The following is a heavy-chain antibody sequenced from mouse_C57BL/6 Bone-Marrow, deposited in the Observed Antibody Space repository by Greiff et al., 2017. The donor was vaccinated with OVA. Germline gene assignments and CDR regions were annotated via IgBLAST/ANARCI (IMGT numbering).Heavy chain of an antibody. D-gene: IGHD2-4*01. Sequence: QVQLKQPGAELVKPGASVKLSCKASGYTFTSYWMHWVKQRPGRGLEWIGRIDPNSGGTKYNEKFKSKATLTVDKPSSTAYMQLSSLTSEDSAVYYCARRGRLRTWFAYWGQGTLVTVSA. CDR3: ARRGRLRTWFAY. J-gene: IGHJ3*01. CDR1: GYTFTSYW. V-gene: IGHV1-72*01. CDR2: IDPNSGGT.